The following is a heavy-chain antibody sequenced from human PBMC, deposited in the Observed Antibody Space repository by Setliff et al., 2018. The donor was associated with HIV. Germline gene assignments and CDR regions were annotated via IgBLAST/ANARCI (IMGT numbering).Heavy chain of an antibody. J-gene: IGHJ4*02. V-gene: IGHV4-4*07. CDR2: IHTSGDS. CDR3: ARYSPRGYTLTGPY. Sequence: LSLTCTVSGGAISGFYWSWIRQSAGKGLEWIGRIHTSGDSDFNPSLKSRVTISLDTSKNQFSLKLTSVTAADTAVYYCARYSPRGYTLTGPYWGQGTLVTVSS. D-gene: IGHD6-25*01. CDR1: GGAISGFY.